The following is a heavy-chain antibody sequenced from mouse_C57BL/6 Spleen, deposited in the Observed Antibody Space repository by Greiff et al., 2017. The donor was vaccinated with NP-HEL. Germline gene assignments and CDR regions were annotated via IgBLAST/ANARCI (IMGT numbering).Heavy chain of an antibody. CDR2: ISSGSSTI. D-gene: IGHD4-1*01. CDR1: GFTFSDYG. V-gene: IGHV5-17*01. Sequence: EVKVEESGGGLVKPGGSLKLSCAASGFTFSDYGMHWVRQAPEKGLEWVAYISSGSSTIYYADTVKGRFTISRDNAKNTLFLQMTSLRSEDTAMYYCARDWAYYAMDYWGQGTSVTVSS. J-gene: IGHJ4*01. CDR3: ARDWAYYAMDY.